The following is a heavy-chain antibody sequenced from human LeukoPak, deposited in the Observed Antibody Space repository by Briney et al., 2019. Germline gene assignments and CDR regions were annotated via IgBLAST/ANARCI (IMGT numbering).Heavy chain of an antibody. CDR3: ARALSSGREDAFDI. Sequence: SETLSLTCTVSGGSISDYYWSWIRQPPGKGQEWIGYIYYSGSTNYNPSLKSRVTISVDTSKNQFSLKLSSVTAADTAVYYCARALSSGREDAFDIWGQGTMVTVSS. CDR2: IYYSGST. V-gene: IGHV4-59*01. CDR1: GGSISDYY. J-gene: IGHJ3*02. D-gene: IGHD1-26*01.